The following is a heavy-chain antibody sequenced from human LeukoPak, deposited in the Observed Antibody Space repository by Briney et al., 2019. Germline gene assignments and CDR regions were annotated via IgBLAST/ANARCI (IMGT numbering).Heavy chain of an antibody. V-gene: IGHV3-15*07. CDR1: GFTFSNAW. D-gene: IGHD3-3*01. J-gene: IGHJ1*01. CDR3: TTGYDFWSGYLVQLHFQH. CDR2: IKSKTDGGTT. Sequence: GGSLRLSCAASGFTFSNAWMNWVRQAPGKGLEWVGRIKSKTDGGTTDYAAPVKGRFTISRDDSKNTLYLQMNSLKTEDTAVYYCTTGYDFWSGYLVQLHFQHWGQGTLVTVSS.